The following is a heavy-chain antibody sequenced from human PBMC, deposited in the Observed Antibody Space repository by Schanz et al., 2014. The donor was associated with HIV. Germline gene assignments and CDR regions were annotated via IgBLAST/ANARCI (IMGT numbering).Heavy chain of an antibody. J-gene: IGHJ6*02. Sequence: QVQLVESGGGVVQPGGSLRLSCAASGFTFDTSAMTWVRQAPGKGLEWVAIISYDGSIKKYADSVKGRFTISRDNSKNTLYLQMNSLRVDDTAVYYCARGRNGMGVWGPGTTVTVSS. CDR1: GFTFDTSA. CDR2: ISYDGSIK. V-gene: IGHV3-30-3*01. CDR3: ARGRNGMGV.